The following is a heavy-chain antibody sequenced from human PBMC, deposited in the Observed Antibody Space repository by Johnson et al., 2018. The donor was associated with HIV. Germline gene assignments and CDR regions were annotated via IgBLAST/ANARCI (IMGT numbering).Heavy chain of an antibody. CDR1: GFTFNNYP. Sequence: QVQLVESGGGLVKPGGSLRLSCAASGFTFNNYPMHWVRQAPGKGLEWVAVISYDGSNKYYGDSVKGRFTISRDNSKNTLYLQMNSLRAEDTAVYYCARVPYSSGWYSAFDIWGQGTMVTVSS. J-gene: IGHJ3*02. CDR3: ARVPYSSGWYSAFDI. V-gene: IGHV3-30*07. D-gene: IGHD6-19*01. CDR2: ISYDGSNK.